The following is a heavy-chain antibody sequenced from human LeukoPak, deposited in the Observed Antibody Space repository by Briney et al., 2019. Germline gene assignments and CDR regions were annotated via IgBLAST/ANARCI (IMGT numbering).Heavy chain of an antibody. J-gene: IGHJ4*02. CDR3: ARDRMDTGTYFDY. Sequence: ASVKVSCKSSGYTFTTYGITGVRQAPGQGVEWMGWISTYNGNTNYAQKLQGRVNMTTDTSTSTAYMQLRSLRSDDTAMYYSARDRMDTGTYFDYWGQGTLVTVSS. V-gene: IGHV1-18*01. D-gene: IGHD5-18*01. CDR2: ISTYNGNT. CDR1: GYTFTTYG.